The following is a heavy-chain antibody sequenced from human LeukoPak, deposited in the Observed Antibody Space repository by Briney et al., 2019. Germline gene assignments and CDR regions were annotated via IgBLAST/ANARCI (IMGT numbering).Heavy chain of an antibody. Sequence: SETLSLTCTVSGGSISSYYWSWIRQPPGKGLEWIGYIYYSGSTNYNPSLKSRVTVSVDTSKNQFSLKLTSVTAADTAVYHCARHSSSPKHFDYWGQGTLVTVSS. V-gene: IGHV4-59*08. D-gene: IGHD6-6*01. CDR1: GGSISSYY. J-gene: IGHJ4*02. CDR3: ARHSSSPKHFDY. CDR2: IYYSGST.